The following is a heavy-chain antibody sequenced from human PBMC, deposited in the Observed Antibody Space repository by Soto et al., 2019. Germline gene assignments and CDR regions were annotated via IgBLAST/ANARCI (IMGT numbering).Heavy chain of an antibody. V-gene: IGHV6-1*01. Sequence: SQTLSLTCAITGDSVSSNSAGWSWVRQSPSRGLEWLGRTYYRSKWYYEYAVSVRGRITINPDTSKNQYSLQLNSVTPEDTAVYFCARGEQYSGRIFDYWGQGTLVTVSS. CDR1: GDSVSSNSAG. J-gene: IGHJ4*01. CDR3: ARGEQYSGRIFDY. CDR2: TYYRSKWYY. D-gene: IGHD1-26*01.